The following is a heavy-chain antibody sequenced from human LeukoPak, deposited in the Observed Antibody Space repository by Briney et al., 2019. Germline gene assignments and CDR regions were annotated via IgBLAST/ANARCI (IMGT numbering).Heavy chain of an antibody. D-gene: IGHD2-21*02. V-gene: IGHV1-18*01. CDR2: ISAYNGNR. J-gene: IGHJ4*02. CDR1: GYAFTRYG. CDR3: ARDGGGDSWGYFDC. Sequence: ASVKVSCKASGYAFTRYGISWVRQAPGQGLEWMGWISAYNGNRNSAQKFQGRVTMTTGTSTSTVYMELRSLRSDDTAVYYCARDGGGDSWGYFDCWGQGTLVTVSS.